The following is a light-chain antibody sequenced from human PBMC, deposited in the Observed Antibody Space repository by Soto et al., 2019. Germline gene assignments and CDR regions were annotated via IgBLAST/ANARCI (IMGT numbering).Light chain of an antibody. J-gene: IGKJ1*01. V-gene: IGKV3-20*01. CDR2: GAS. CDR1: QSVPKNF. CDR3: HQYAAGSQT. Sequence: EIVLTQSPGTLSLSPGERATLSCRASQSVPKNFLAWYQQEPGQAPRLLIYGASSRATGIPDRFSGSGSGTDLTLTISRLEPEDFAVYYCHQYAAGSQTFGQGTKVEIK.